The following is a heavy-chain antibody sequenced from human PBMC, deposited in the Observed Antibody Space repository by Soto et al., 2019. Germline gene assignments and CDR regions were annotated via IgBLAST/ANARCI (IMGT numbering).Heavy chain of an antibody. V-gene: IGHV1-18*01. CDR3: ARDPTNLLNTVTTNDY. Sequence: QVQLVQSGAEVKKPGASVKVSCKASGYTFTSYGISWVRQAPGQGLEWMGWISAYNGNTNYAQKLPGRVTMTTDTSTSTGYMELRSLRSDDTAVYYCARDPTNLLNTVTTNDYWGQGTLVTVSS. CDR1: GYTFTSYG. J-gene: IGHJ4*02. D-gene: IGHD4-17*01. CDR2: ISAYNGNT.